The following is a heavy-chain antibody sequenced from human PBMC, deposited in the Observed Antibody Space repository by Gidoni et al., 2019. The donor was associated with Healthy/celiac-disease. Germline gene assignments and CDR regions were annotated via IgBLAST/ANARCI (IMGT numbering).Heavy chain of an antibody. CDR1: GFTFSSYA. Sequence: EVQLLESGGGLVQPGGSLSLSCAASGFTFSSYAMSWVRQAPGKGLEWVSAISGSGGSTYYADSVKGRFTISRDNSKNTLYLQMNSLRAEDTAVYYCAKGGIAAAGSKNPNWFDPWGQGTLVTVSS. J-gene: IGHJ5*02. CDR3: AKGGIAAAGSKNPNWFDP. V-gene: IGHV3-23*01. D-gene: IGHD6-13*01. CDR2: ISGSGGST.